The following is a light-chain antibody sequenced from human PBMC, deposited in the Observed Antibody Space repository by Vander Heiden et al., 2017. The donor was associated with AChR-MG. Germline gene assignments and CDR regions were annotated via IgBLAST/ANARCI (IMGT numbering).Light chain of an antibody. CDR2: DAS. Sequence: EIVMTQSPATLSVSPGERASLSCRASESVTTNLAWYQQKPGQTPRLLIYDASTRATGVPARFSGSGSGTEFTLTISSLQSEDVAVYYCQQYFNWPPLFTFGPGTKVDIK. CDR3: QQYFNWPPLFT. J-gene: IGKJ3*01. V-gene: IGKV3-15*01. CDR1: ESVTTN.